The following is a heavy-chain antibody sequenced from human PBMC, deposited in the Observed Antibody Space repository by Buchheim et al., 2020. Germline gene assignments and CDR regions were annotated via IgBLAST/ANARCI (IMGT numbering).Heavy chain of an antibody. CDR3: ARDLDLTYYYGSGSYVWFDP. J-gene: IGHJ5*02. V-gene: IGHV3-48*03. D-gene: IGHD3-10*01. CDR1: GFTFSSYE. CDR2: ISSSSSTI. Sequence: EVQLVESGGGLVQPGGSLRLSCATSGFTFSSYEMNWVRQAPGKGLEWVSYISSSSSTIYYADSVKGRFTISRDNAKNSLYLQMNSLRAEDTAVYYCARDLDLTYYYGSGSYVWFDPWGQGTL.